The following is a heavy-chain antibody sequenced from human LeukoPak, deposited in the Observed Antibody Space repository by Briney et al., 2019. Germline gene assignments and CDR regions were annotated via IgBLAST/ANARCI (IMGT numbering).Heavy chain of an antibody. J-gene: IGHJ4*02. CDR3: ARGRGYYDSSGYYLDY. D-gene: IGHD3-22*01. Sequence: SETLSLTCTVSGGSVSSGSYYWSWIRQPPGKGLEWIGYIYYSGSTYYNPSLKSRVTISVDTSKNQFSLKLSSVTAADTAVYYCARGRGYYDSSGYYLDYWGQGTLVTVSS. CDR2: IYYSGST. V-gene: IGHV4-61*01. CDR1: GGSVSSGSYY.